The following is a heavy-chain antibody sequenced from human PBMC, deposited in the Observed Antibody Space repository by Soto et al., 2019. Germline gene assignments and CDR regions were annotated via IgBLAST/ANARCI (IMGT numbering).Heavy chain of an antibody. CDR2: ISGSRGNT. CDR1: GFTFSSYA. Sequence: EVQLLESGGGLVQPGGSLRLSCAASGFTFSSYAMSWVRQAPGKGLEWVSAISGSRGNTYYANSMKGRFTISRDNSKNTLYLQMNSLRAEDTAVYYCAKDSSWFGELLFDFWGQGTLVTVSS. CDR3: AKDSSWFGELLFDF. D-gene: IGHD3-10*01. V-gene: IGHV3-23*01. J-gene: IGHJ4*02.